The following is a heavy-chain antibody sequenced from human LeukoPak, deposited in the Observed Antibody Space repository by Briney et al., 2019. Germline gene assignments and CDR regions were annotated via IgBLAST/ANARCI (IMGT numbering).Heavy chain of an antibody. CDR2: IKSKTDGGTT. CDR1: GFTFSNAW. CDR3: TTQDSSGYYFDFDY. Sequence: GGSLRLSCAASGFTFSNAWMSWVCQAPGKGLEWVGRIKSKTDGGTTDYAAPVKGRFTISRDDSKNTLYLQMNSLKTEDTAVYYCTTQDSSGYYFDFDYWGQGTLVTVSS. J-gene: IGHJ4*02. D-gene: IGHD3-22*01. V-gene: IGHV3-15*01.